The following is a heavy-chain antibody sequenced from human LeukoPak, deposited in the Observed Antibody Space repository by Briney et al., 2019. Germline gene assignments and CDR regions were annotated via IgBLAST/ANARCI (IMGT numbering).Heavy chain of an antibody. V-gene: IGHV1-69*06. Sequence: SSVNVSCKASGGSFSSYAISWVRQPPGQGLDGMGGIIPIFCTANYAQKFQGRVTITADKSTSTAYMELSSLRSEDTAVYYCASSMDIVATGHWFDPWGQGTLVTVSS. J-gene: IGHJ5*02. CDR1: GGSFSSYA. CDR3: ASSMDIVATGHWFDP. CDR2: IIPIFCTA. D-gene: IGHD5-12*01.